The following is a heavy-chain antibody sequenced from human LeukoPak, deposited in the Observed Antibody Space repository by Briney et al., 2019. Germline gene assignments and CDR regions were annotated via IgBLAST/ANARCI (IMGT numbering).Heavy chain of an antibody. CDR1: GFTYSNYE. V-gene: IGHV3-48*03. D-gene: IGHD6-19*01. Sequence: GGSLRLSCAASGFTYSNYEMNWVRQAPGKGLEWVSYISRSSGSSIYYADSVKGRFTISRDNAKNSLYLQMNSLRAEDTAVYYCARDSSGWYYFDYWGQGILVTVSS. CDR3: ARDSSGWYYFDY. CDR2: ISRSSGSSI. J-gene: IGHJ4*02.